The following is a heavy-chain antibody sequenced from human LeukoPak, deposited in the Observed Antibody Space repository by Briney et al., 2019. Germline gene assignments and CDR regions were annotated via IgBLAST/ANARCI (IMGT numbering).Heavy chain of an antibody. Sequence: ASVKVSCKASGYTFTSYDFNWLRQATGQGLEWMGWISAYNGNTNYAQKLQGRVTMTTDTSTSTAYMELRSLRSDDTAVYYCARGPHFGVVTRNDAFDIWGQGTMVTVSS. D-gene: IGHD3-3*01. CDR1: GYTFTSYD. CDR2: ISAYNGNT. J-gene: IGHJ3*02. V-gene: IGHV1-18*01. CDR3: ARGPHFGVVTRNDAFDI.